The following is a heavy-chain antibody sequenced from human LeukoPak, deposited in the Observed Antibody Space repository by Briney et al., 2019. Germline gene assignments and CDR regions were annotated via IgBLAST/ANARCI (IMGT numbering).Heavy chain of an antibody. V-gene: IGHV4-4*02. J-gene: IGHJ4*02. D-gene: IGHD1-26*01. CDR2: IYHSGST. CDR1: GGSISSSNW. CDR3: ARQRWELLRYFDY. Sequence: PSGTLSLTCAVSGGSISSSNWWSWVRQPPGKGLEWIGEIYHSGSTNYNPSLKSRVTISVDKSKNQFSLKLSSVTAADTAVYYCARQRWELLRYFDYWGQGTLVTVSP.